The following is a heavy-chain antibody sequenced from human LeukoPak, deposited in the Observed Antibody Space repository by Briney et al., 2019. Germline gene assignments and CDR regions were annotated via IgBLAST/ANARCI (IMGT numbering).Heavy chain of an antibody. CDR1: GYTFIGQY. CDR3: ARGYYGMDL. Sequence: ASVKVSCKASGYTFIGQYYYWARQTPGQGLEWMGWINPKTGDTDSAQNFQGRGTMTRDTSVSTVYMALSRLTSDDTAVYYCARGYYGMDLWGQGTTVTVSS. V-gene: IGHV1-2*02. J-gene: IGHJ6*02. CDR2: INPKTGDT.